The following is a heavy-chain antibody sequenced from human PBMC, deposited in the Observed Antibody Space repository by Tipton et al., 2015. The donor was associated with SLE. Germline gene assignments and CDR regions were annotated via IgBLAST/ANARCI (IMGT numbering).Heavy chain of an antibody. J-gene: IGHJ3*02. V-gene: IGHV4-39*01. Sequence: TLSLTCTVSGGSISSSSYYWGWIRQPPGKGLEWIGSIYYSGNTYYNPSLKSRVTISVETSKNQFSLKLSSVTATDTAVYYCARPGPVELDAFDIWGQGTMVTVSS. CDR1: GGSISSSSYY. CDR2: IYYSGNT. CDR3: ARPGPVELDAFDI. D-gene: IGHD5-24*01.